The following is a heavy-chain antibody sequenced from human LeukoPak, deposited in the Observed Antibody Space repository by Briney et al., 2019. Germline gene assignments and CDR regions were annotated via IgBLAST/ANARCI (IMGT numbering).Heavy chain of an antibody. CDR3: ARSQLLWFGELYYYYMDV. CDR1: GGSISSYY. D-gene: IGHD3-10*01. Sequence: SETLSLTCTVSGGSISSYYWSWIRQPAGKGLEWIGRIYTSGSTNYNPSLKSRVTMSVDTSKNQFSLKLSSVTAADTAVYYCARSQLLWFGELYYYYMDVWGKGNTVTISS. CDR2: IYTSGST. V-gene: IGHV4-4*07. J-gene: IGHJ6*03.